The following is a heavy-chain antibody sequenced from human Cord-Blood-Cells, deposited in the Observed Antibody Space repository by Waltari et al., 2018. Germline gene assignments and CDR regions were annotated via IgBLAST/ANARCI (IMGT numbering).Heavy chain of an antibody. J-gene: IGHJ6*03. CDR2: INPKSGCT. Sequence: QVQLVQSGAEVKKPGASVKVSCKASGYTFTGYYMHWVRQPGQGVEWMGLINPKSGCTNYAQKFQGRVTMTRDTSISTAYMELSRLRSDDTAVYYCAYNWNYYYYMDVWGKGTTVTVSS. CDR1: GYTFTGYY. CDR3: AYNWNYYYYMDV. V-gene: IGHV1-2*02. D-gene: IGHD1-20*01.